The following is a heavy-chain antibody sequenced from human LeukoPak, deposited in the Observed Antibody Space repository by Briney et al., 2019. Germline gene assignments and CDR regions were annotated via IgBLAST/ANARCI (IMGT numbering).Heavy chain of an antibody. CDR2: ISAYNGNT. Sequence: ASVKVSFKASGYTFTSYGISWVRQAPGQGLEWMGRISAYNGNTNYAQKLQGRVTMTTDTSTSTAYMELRSLRSDDTAVYYCARDGTTVTMYYYYYYGMDVWGQGTTVTVSS. CDR1: GYTFTSYG. V-gene: IGHV1-18*01. D-gene: IGHD4-17*01. J-gene: IGHJ6*02. CDR3: ARDGTTVTMYYYYYYGMDV.